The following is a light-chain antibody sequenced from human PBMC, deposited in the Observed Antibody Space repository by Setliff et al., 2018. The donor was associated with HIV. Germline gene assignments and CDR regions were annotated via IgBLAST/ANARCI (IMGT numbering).Light chain of an antibody. CDR1: SSNIGAGYD. Sequence: QSVLTQPASVSGSPGQSITISCTGSSSNIGAGYDVHWYQQLPGTAPKVLIYGNSDRPSGVPDRFSGSKSGTSASLAITGLQAEDEADYYCQSYDSSLSGWVFGGGT. J-gene: IGLJ3*02. CDR2: GNS. CDR3: QSYDSSLSGWV. V-gene: IGLV1-40*01.